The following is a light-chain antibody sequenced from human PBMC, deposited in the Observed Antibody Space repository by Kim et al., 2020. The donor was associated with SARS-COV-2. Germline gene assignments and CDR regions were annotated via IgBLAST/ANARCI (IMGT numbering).Light chain of an antibody. V-gene: IGKV3-20*01. CDR3: QQYGSSSFT. Sequence: STGERAALSGRASQSVSSSQLAWYQQRPGQAPRLLIYGASSRATGIPDRFSGSGSGTDFTLTISRLEPEDFAVYYCQQYGSSSFTFGPGTKVGIK. J-gene: IGKJ3*01. CDR2: GAS. CDR1: QSVSSSQ.